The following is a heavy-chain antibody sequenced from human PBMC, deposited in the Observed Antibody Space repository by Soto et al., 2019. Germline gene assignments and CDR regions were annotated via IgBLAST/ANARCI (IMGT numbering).Heavy chain of an antibody. CDR2: ISAGNGNT. V-gene: IGHV1-3*01. CDR1: GYTFTSYA. CDR3: ARARGSYSSSWYHGLSGMDV. Sequence: PGPSVKVSCKASGYTFTSYAMHWVRQAPGQRLEWMGWISAGNGNTKYSQKFQGRVTITRDTSASTAYMELSSLRSEDTAVYYCARARGSYSSSWYHGLSGMDVWGQGTTVTVSS. J-gene: IGHJ6*02. D-gene: IGHD6-13*01.